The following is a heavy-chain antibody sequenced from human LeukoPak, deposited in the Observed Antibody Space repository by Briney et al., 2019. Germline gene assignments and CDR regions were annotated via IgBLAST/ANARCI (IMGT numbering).Heavy chain of an antibody. D-gene: IGHD2-21*02. CDR2: IYHSGST. CDR3: ARVLRYYYMDV. CDR1: GYSISSGYY. V-gene: IGHV4-38-2*02. Sequence: SETLSLTCTVSGYSISSGYYWGWIRQPPGKGLEWIGSIYHSGSTYYNPSLKSRVTISVDTSKNQFSLKLSSVTAADTAVYYCARVLRYYYMDVWGQGTTVTVSS. J-gene: IGHJ6*03.